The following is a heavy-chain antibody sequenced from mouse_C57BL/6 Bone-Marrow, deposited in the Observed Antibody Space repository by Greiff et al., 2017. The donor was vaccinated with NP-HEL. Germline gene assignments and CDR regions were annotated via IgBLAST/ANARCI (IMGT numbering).Heavy chain of an antibody. CDR2: INPNNGGT. D-gene: IGHD2-4*01. CDR1: GYTFTDYN. J-gene: IGHJ1*03. Sequence: EVHLVESGPELVKPGASVKIPCKASGYTFTDYNMDWVKQSHGKSLEWIGDINPNNGGTIYHQKFKGKATLTVDKSSSTAYMELRSLTSEDTAVYYCAKGGDYDGYFDVWGTGTTVTVSS. V-gene: IGHV1-18*01. CDR3: AKGGDYDGYFDV.